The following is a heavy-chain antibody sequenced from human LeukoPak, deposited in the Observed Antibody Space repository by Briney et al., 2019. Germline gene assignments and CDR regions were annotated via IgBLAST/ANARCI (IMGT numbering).Heavy chain of an antibody. V-gene: IGHV3-30*04. CDR3: ARANSSSWHYFDY. CDR2: ISYDGGQK. Sequence: GGSLRLSCAASGFSFSDYTMHWGRQAPGKGLEWVAVISYDGGQKYHADSVKGRFTISRDNSKNTVSLQMNSLRAEDTAVFYCARANSSSWHYFDYWGQGTLVTVSS. J-gene: IGHJ4*02. D-gene: IGHD6-13*01. CDR1: GFSFSDYT.